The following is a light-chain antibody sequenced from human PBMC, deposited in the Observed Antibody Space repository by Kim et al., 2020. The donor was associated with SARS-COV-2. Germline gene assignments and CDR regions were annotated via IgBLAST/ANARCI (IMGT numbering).Light chain of an antibody. CDR3: QQYNDYPYT. V-gene: IGKV1-5*03. Sequence: DIQMTQSPSTLSASAGDRVTITCRASQSISRSLAWFHQKPGNPPKLLIYKASNLESGVPSRFSGSGSGTEFTLTISSLQPDDFATYYCQQYNDYPYTFGQGTKLEIK. J-gene: IGKJ2*01. CDR1: QSISRS. CDR2: KAS.